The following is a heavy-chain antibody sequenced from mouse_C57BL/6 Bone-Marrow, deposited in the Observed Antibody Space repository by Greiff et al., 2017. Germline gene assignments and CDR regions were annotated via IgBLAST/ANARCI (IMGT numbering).Heavy chain of an antibody. Sequence: VQLQQSGAELVKPGASVKLSCKASGYTFTSYWMHWVKQRPGRGLEWIGRIDPKSGGTKYNEKFKGKATLTVDKPSSTAYMQLSSLTSEDSAVYYCASDGFYYFDYWGQGTTLTVSS. CDR3: ASDGFYYFDY. CDR2: IDPKSGGT. D-gene: IGHD2-3*01. J-gene: IGHJ2*01. CDR1: GYTFTSYW. V-gene: IGHV1-72*01.